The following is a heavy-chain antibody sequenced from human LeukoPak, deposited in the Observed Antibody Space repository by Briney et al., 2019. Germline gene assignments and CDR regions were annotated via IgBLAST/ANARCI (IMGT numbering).Heavy chain of an antibody. Sequence: SGPTLLNPSETLSLTCTVSGYSVSSGRYYWSWIRQPPGNRLEWIGYIYYSGSTNYNPSLKSRVTISVDTSKNQFSLKLSSVTAADTAVYYCAGSGYYSIEAFDMWGQGTMVTVSS. V-gene: IGHV4-61*01. D-gene: IGHD3-22*01. J-gene: IGHJ3*02. CDR2: IYYSGST. CDR1: GYSVSSGRYY. CDR3: AGSGYYSIEAFDM.